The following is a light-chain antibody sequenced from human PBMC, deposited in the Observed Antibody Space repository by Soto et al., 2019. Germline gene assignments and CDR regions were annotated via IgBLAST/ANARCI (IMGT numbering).Light chain of an antibody. V-gene: IGKV1-9*01. Sequence: IQLTQSPSSLSASVGDRVTITCRASQGISSYLAWYQQKPGKAPKLLIYAASTLQSGVPSRFSGSGSGTDFTFTINSLQPEDIATYYCQQYDNLPLTFGGGTKVDIK. CDR3: QQYDNLPLT. CDR1: QGISSY. CDR2: AAS. J-gene: IGKJ4*01.